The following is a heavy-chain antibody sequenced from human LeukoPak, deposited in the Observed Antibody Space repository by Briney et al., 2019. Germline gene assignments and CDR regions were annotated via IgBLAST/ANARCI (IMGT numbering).Heavy chain of an antibody. CDR2: TSYDGSHK. J-gene: IGHJ6*03. CDR1: GFTFSNYA. CDR3: AGVLSSDWNAYFYYLDA. D-gene: IGHD6-19*01. V-gene: IGHV3-30*04. Sequence: GGSLRLSCAASGFTFSNYAFHWVRQAPGKGLEWVALTSYDGSHKYYADSVKGRFTISRDSSKNTLYLQMNSLRTEDTAVYYCAGVLSSDWNAYFYYLDAWGKGTTVTVSS.